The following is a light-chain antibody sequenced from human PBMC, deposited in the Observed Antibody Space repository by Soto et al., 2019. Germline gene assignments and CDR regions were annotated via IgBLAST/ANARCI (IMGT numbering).Light chain of an antibody. CDR1: QSISIW. CDR2: KTS. V-gene: IGKV1-5*03. J-gene: IGKJ1*01. Sequence: DIQMTQSPSNLSASVGDRVTITCRASQSISIWLAWYQQKPGKAPKLLIYKTSSLQRGVPSRFSGSGSGTEFSLTISSLQPDDFATYYCQQYHNLWTFGQGTKVEIK. CDR3: QQYHNLWT.